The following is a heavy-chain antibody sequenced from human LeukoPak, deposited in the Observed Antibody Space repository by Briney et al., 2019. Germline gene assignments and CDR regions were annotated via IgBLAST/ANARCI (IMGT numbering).Heavy chain of an antibody. CDR3: AKDRESSGWYRGYFDY. V-gene: IGHV3-23*01. CDR1: GFTFSNYA. D-gene: IGHD6-19*01. J-gene: IGHJ4*02. CDR2: ISGSGGST. Sequence: GGSLRLSCAASGFTFSNYAMSWVRQAPGKGLEWVSAISGSGGSTYYADSVKGRFTISRDNSKNTLYLQMNSLRAEDTAVYYCAKDRESSGWYRGYFDYWGQGTLVTVSS.